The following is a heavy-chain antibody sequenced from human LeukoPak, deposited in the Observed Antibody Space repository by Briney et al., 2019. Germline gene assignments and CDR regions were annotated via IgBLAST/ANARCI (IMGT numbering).Heavy chain of an antibody. CDR1: GFTFSGSA. D-gene: IGHD2-8*01. CDR3: TRQLIYCTNGVCRYNWFDP. CDR2: IRSKANSYAT. V-gene: IGHV3-73*01. J-gene: IGHJ5*02. Sequence: GGSLKLSCAASGFTFSGSAMHWIRQASGKGLDLVGRIRSKANSYATAYASSVKGRFTISRDDSKNTAYLQMNSLKTEDTAVYYCTRQLIYCTNGVCRYNWFDPWGQGTLVTVSS.